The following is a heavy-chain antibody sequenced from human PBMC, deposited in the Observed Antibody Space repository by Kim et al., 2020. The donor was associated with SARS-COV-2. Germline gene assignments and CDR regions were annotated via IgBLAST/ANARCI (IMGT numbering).Heavy chain of an antibody. Sequence: ASVKVSCKASGYTFTSYAMNWVRQAPGQGLEWMGWINTNTGNPTYAQGFTGRFVFSLDTSVSTAYLQISSLKAEDTAVYYCARDTARSGSYYGSGSPHYWGQGTLVTVSS. CDR2: INTNTGNP. CDR3: ARDTARSGSYYGSGSPHY. J-gene: IGHJ4*02. V-gene: IGHV7-4-1*02. D-gene: IGHD3-10*01. CDR1: GYTFTSYA.